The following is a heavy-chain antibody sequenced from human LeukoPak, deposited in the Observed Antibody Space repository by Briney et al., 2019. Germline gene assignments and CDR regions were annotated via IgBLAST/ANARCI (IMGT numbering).Heavy chain of an antibody. CDR1: GDSFSSHY. Sequence: SSETLSLTCTVSGDSFSSHYWSWIRQPPGKGLEWIGEINHSGSTNYNPSLKSRVTISVDTSKNQFSLKLSSVTAADTAVYYCARGHKYCSSTSCYGGNWFDPWGQGTLVTVSS. CDR2: INHSGST. CDR3: ARGHKYCSSTSCYGGNWFDP. J-gene: IGHJ5*02. V-gene: IGHV4-34*01. D-gene: IGHD2-2*01.